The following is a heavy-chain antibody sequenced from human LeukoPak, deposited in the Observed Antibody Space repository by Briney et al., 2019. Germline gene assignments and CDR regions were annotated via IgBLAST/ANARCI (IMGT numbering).Heavy chain of an antibody. CDR1: GFTFSSYA. J-gene: IGHJ4*02. CDR2: ISGSGGST. Sequence: GGSLRLSCAASGFTFSSYAMSWVRQAPGKGLEWVSAISGSGGSTYYADSVRGRFTISRDNSKNTLYLQMNSLRAEDTPVYYCAKDHPAGTAFDYWGQGTLVTVSS. V-gene: IGHV3-23*01. CDR3: AKDHPAGTAFDY. D-gene: IGHD6-13*01.